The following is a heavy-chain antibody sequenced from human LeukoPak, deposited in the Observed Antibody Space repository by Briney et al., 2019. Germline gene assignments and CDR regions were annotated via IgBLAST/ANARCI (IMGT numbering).Heavy chain of an antibody. D-gene: IGHD6-13*01. V-gene: IGHV4-34*01. CDR3: VSRPGIAAAGTRNPAWFDP. CDR1: GGSFSGYY. Sequence: PSETLSLTCAVYGGSFSGYYWSWIRQPPGKGLEWIGEINHSGSTNYNPSLKSRVTISVDTSKNQFSLKLSSVTAADTAVYYCVSRPGIAAAGTRNPAWFDPWGQGTLVTVSS. J-gene: IGHJ5*02. CDR2: INHSGST.